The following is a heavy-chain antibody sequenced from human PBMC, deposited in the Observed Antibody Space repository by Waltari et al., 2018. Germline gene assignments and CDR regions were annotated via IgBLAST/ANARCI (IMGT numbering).Heavy chain of an antibody. J-gene: IGHJ6*03. D-gene: IGHD3-3*01. CDR3: ARLSAFWSGYYYYYYYMDV. V-gene: IGHV3-48*03. CDR2: ISSSGSTI. CDR1: GFTFSSYE. Sequence: EMQLIDSGGGLVLPAGSLRLSCAASGFTFSSYEMNWVRQAPGKGLEWVSYISSSGSTIYYADSVKGRFTISRDNAKNSLYLQMNSLRAEDTAVYYCARLSAFWSGYYYYYYYMDVWGKG.